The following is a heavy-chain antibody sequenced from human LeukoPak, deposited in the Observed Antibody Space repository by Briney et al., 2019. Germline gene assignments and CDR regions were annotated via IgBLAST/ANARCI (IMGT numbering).Heavy chain of an antibody. CDR3: ARRDSSGWYSFWDY. V-gene: IGHV5-51*01. Sequence: GESLKISFRGSGYSFTNYWIGWVRPMPGKGLEWMGIIFPGDSDTRYSPSFQGQVTISADKSISTAYLHWSSLKASDTAMYYCARRDSSGWYSFWDYWGQGTLVTVSS. CDR1: GYSFTNYW. CDR2: IFPGDSDT. D-gene: IGHD6-19*01. J-gene: IGHJ4*02.